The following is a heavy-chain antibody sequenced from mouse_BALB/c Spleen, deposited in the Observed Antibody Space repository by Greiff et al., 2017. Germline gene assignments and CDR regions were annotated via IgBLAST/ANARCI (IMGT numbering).Heavy chain of an antibody. J-gene: IGHJ2*01. Sequence: EVQLVESGPGLVKPSQSLSLTCTVTGYSITSDYAWNWIRQFPGNKLEWMGYISYSGSTSYNPSLKSRISITRDTSKNQFFLQLNSVTTEDTATYYCARKAVAYFDYWGQGTTLTVSS. CDR2: ISYSGST. D-gene: IGHD1-1*01. CDR3: ARKAVAYFDY. CDR1: GYSITSDYA. V-gene: IGHV3-2*02.